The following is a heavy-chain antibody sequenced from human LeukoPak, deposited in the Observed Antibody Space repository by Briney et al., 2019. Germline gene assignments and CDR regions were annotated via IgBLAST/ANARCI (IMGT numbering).Heavy chain of an antibody. Sequence: SETLSLTCAVYGGSFSGYYWSWIRQPPGKGLEWIGEINHSGSTNYNPSLKSRVTISVDTSKSQFSLKLSSVTAADTAVYYCARDYYYDSSGYYHLDAFDIWGQGTMVTVSS. D-gene: IGHD3-22*01. J-gene: IGHJ3*02. CDR1: GGSFSGYY. V-gene: IGHV4-34*01. CDR3: ARDYYYDSSGYYHLDAFDI. CDR2: INHSGST.